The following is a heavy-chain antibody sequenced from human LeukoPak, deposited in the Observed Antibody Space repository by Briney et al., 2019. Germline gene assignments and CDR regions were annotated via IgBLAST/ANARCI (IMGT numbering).Heavy chain of an antibody. Sequence: GGSLRLSCAASGFTFSSYAMSWVRQAPGKGLEWVSAISGSGGSTYYADSVKGRFTISRDNSKNTLYLQMNSLRAEDTAVYYCARDPVRGWLMDVWGQGTTVTVSS. V-gene: IGHV3-23*01. D-gene: IGHD6-19*01. CDR2: ISGSGGST. J-gene: IGHJ6*02. CDR1: GFTFSSYA. CDR3: ARDPVRGWLMDV.